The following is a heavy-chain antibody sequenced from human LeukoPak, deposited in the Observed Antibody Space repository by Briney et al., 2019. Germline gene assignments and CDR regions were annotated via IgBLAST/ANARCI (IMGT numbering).Heavy chain of an antibody. Sequence: GESLKISCKGSGYSLTSYWIGWVRQMAGKGLEWMGIIYPGDSDTRYSPSLQGQVTISADKSISTAYLQWSSLKASDTAMYYCARRIEYSRSYYYYYYMDVWGKGTTVTVSS. V-gene: IGHV5-51*01. J-gene: IGHJ6*03. CDR3: ARRIEYSRSYYYYYYMDV. D-gene: IGHD6-6*01. CDR1: GYSLTSYW. CDR2: IYPGDSDT.